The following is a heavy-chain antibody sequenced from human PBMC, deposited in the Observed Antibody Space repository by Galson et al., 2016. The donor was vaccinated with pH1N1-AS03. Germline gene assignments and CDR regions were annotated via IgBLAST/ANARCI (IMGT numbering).Heavy chain of an antibody. Sequence: SLRLSCAASGFTFSNFGMHWVRQAPGTGLEWVAVISYDGNYKHYGDSVKGRFTISRDNSRNTVYLQMNSLRAEDTAMFYCAKDLNGYYEGSGLFDYWGQGTLVTVSS. V-gene: IGHV3-30*18. CDR1: GFTFSNFG. CDR3: AKDLNGYYEGSGLFDY. D-gene: IGHD3-22*01. J-gene: IGHJ4*02. CDR2: ISYDGNYK.